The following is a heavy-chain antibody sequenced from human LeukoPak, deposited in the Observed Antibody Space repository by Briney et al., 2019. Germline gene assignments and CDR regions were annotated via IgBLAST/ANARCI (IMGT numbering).Heavy chain of an antibody. D-gene: IGHD5-18*01. CDR2: ISSNGGST. J-gene: IGHJ4*02. CDR1: GFTFSSYA. V-gene: IGHV3-64*01. Sequence: GGSLRLSCAASGFTFSSYAMHWVRQAPGKGLEYVSAISSNGGSTYYANSVKGRFTISRDNSKNTLYLQMGSLRAEDMAVYYCARDETALDSWGQGTQVTVSS. CDR3: ARDETALDS.